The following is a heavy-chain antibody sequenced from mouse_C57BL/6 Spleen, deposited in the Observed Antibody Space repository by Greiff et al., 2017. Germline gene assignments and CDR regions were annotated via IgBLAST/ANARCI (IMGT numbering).Heavy chain of an antibody. Sequence: QVQLKESGPELVKPGASVKLSCKASGYTFTSYDINWVKQRPGQGLEWIGWIYPRDGSTKYNEKFKGKATLTVDTSSSTAYMELHSLTSEDSAVYFCAILVYYGSYYAMDYWGQGTSVTVSS. CDR1: GYTFTSYD. D-gene: IGHD1-1*01. J-gene: IGHJ4*01. V-gene: IGHV1-85*01. CDR2: IYPRDGST. CDR3: AILVYYGSYYAMDY.